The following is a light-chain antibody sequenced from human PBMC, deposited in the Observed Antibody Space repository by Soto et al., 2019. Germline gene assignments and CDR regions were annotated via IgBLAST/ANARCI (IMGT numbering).Light chain of an antibody. J-gene: IGKJ2*01. Sequence: DIQMTHSPSTLSASVGDRVTITCRASQSISSWLAWYQQKPGKAPKFLMYKASSLESGVPSRFSGSGSGTEFTLTISSLQPDDFATYYCRQYNSYPYTFGQGTKLEIK. CDR2: KAS. CDR1: QSISSW. CDR3: RQYNSYPYT. V-gene: IGKV1-5*03.